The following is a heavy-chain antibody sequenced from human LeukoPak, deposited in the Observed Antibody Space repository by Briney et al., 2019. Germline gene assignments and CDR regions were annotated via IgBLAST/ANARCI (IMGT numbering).Heavy chain of an antibody. Sequence: SETLSLTCTVSGGSISSSSYYWGWIRQPPGKGLEWIGSIYYSGSTYYNPSLKSRVTISVDTSKNQFSLQLDSVTPEDTAVYYCTGGGLVRGVTHWFDPWGQGILVTVSS. J-gene: IGHJ5*02. CDR3: TGGGLVRGVTHWFDP. CDR2: IYYSGST. CDR1: GGSISSSSYY. D-gene: IGHD3-10*01. V-gene: IGHV4-39*07.